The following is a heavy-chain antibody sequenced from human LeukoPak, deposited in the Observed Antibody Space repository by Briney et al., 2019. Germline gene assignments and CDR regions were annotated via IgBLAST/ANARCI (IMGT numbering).Heavy chain of an antibody. D-gene: IGHD4-17*01. CDR2: IYYSGST. CDR3: ARSDYGDYVKWYFDL. Sequence: PSQTLSLTCTVSGGSISSGGYYWSWIRPHPGKGLEWIGYIYYSGSTYYNPSLKSRVTISVDTSKNQFSLKLSSVTAADTAVYYCARSDYGDYVKWYFDLWGRGTLVTVSS. CDR1: GGSISSGGYY. V-gene: IGHV4-31*03. J-gene: IGHJ2*01.